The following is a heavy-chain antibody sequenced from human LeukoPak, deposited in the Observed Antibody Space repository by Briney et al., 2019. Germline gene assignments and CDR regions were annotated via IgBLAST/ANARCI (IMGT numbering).Heavy chain of an antibody. Sequence: GGSLRLSCAASGFTFSSYWMSWVRQAPGKGLGWVANIKQDGSEKYCVDSVKGRFTISRDNAKNSLYLQMNSLRAEDTAVHYCARKEQWLVLNWFDPWGQGTLVTVSS. CDR2: IKQDGSEK. CDR1: GFTFSSYW. D-gene: IGHD6-19*01. V-gene: IGHV3-7*01. J-gene: IGHJ5*02. CDR3: ARKEQWLVLNWFDP.